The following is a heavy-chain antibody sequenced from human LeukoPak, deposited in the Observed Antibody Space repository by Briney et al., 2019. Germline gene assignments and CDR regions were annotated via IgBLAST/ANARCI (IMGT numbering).Heavy chain of an antibody. CDR2: ISSSGSTI. CDR1: GFTFSSYG. J-gene: IGHJ3*02. D-gene: IGHD3-22*01. CDR3: ARELYYDSSGYWAALTDDAFDI. V-gene: IGHV3-48*04. Sequence: GGSLRLSCAASGFTFSSYGMNWVRQAPGKGLEWVSYISSSGSTIYYADSVKGRFTISRDNAKNSLYLQMNSLRAEDTAVYYCARELYYDSSGYWAALTDDAFDIWGQGTMVTVSS.